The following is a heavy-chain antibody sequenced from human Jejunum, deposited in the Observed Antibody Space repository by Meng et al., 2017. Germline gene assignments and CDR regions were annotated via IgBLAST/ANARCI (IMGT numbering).Heavy chain of an antibody. V-gene: IGHV6-1*01. J-gene: IGHJ4*02. CDR3: AGGGLVRSTRGYFDY. D-gene: IGHD1-26*01. CDR2: TYYRSKWYI. CDR1: GDRVSSNSAG. Sequence: QIQLQQSCPGPVQPSQTLSPPCPISGDRVSSNSAGWNWIRQSPSRGLEWLGRTYYRSKWYIDYAVSVKSRITINPDTSKNQFSLHLNSVTPEDTAVYYCAGGGLVRSTRGYFDYWGQGTLVTVSS.